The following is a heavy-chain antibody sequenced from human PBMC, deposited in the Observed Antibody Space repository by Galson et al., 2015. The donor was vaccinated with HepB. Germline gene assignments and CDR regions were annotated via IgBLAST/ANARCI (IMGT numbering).Heavy chain of an antibody. V-gene: IGHV1-18*01. J-gene: IGHJ3*02. Sequence: SVKVSCKASGYTFTSYGISWVRQAPGQGLEWMGWISAYNGNTNYAQKLQGRVTMTTDTSTSTAYMGLRSLRSDDTAVYYCARMYYYDSSGYPQGDAFDIWGQGTMVTVSS. CDR1: GYTFTSYG. D-gene: IGHD3-22*01. CDR2: ISAYNGNT. CDR3: ARMYYYDSSGYPQGDAFDI.